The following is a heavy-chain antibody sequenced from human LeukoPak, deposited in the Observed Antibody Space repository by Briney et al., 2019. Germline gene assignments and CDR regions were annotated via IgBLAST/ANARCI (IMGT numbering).Heavy chain of an antibody. CDR2: IYHSGST. V-gene: IGHV4-30-2*01. J-gene: IGHJ1*01. D-gene: IGHD6-6*01. Sequence: PSQTLSPTCAVSGGSISSGGYSWSWIRQPPGKGLEWIGYIYHSGSTNYNPSLQSRVTMSVDTSKNQFSLNLNSVTAADTAVYYCARGGAARLHFQNWGQGTLVTVSS. CDR1: GGSISSGGYS. CDR3: ARGGAARLHFQN.